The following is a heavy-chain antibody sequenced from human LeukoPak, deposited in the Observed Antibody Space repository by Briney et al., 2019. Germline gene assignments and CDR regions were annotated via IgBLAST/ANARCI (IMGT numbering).Heavy chain of an antibody. V-gene: IGHV3-23*01. CDR3: ARGGKTIVVVPAAPY. CDR2: ISGSGGTT. D-gene: IGHD2-2*01. Sequence: GGSLRLSCAAAGFTFSSYAMSWVRQAPGKGLDWVSAISGSGGTTYYADSVKGRFTISRDNSKNTLYLQMNSLRAEDTAVYYCARGGKTIVVVPAAPYWGQGTLVTVSS. J-gene: IGHJ4*02. CDR1: GFTFSSYA.